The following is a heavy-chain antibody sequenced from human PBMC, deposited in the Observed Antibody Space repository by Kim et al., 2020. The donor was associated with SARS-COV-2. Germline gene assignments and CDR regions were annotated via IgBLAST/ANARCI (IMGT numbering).Heavy chain of an antibody. Sequence: SETLSLTCAVSGGSISSSNWWSWVRQPPGKGREWIGEIYHSGSTNYNPSLKSRVTISVDKSKNQFSLKLSSVTAADTAVYYCARVQRITIFGVVIEGYGMDVWGQGTTVTVSS. CDR1: GGSISSSNW. J-gene: IGHJ6*02. V-gene: IGHV4-4*02. D-gene: IGHD3-3*01. CDR2: IYHSGST. CDR3: ARVQRITIFGVVIEGYGMDV.